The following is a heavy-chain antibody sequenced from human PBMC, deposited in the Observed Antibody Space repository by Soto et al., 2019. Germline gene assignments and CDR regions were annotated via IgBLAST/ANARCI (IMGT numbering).Heavy chain of an antibody. CDR2: VYHTGRT. J-gene: IGHJ4*02. Sequence: QVQLQESGPGLVKPSGTLSLTCTVSGGSFKSGSYSWSWIRRPPGKGLGWIGYVYHTGRTSYNPSLNSRVSISMDTSKNQFSLNLDSVTAADTAVYFCARDFAYFDSWGQGTLVTVSS. CDR1: GGSFKSGSYS. D-gene: IGHD3-3*01. V-gene: IGHV4-61*01. CDR3: ARDFAYFDS.